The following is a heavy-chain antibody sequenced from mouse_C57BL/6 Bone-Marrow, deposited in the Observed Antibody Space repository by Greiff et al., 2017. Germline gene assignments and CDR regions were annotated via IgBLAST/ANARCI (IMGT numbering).Heavy chain of an antibody. CDR1: GYSITSGYY. D-gene: IGHD2-2*01. Sequence: DVKLQESGPGLVKPSQSLSLTCSVTGYSITSGYYWNWIRQFPGNKLEWMGYISYDGSNNYNPSLKNRISITRDTSKNQFFLKLNSVTTEDTATYYCASSDGYDGEVAYWGQGTLVTVSA. V-gene: IGHV3-6*01. CDR3: ASSDGYDGEVAY. J-gene: IGHJ3*01. CDR2: ISYDGSN.